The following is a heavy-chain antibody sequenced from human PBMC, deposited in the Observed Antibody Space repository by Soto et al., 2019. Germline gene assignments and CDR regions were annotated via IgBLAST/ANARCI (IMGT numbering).Heavy chain of an antibody. D-gene: IGHD3-10*01. J-gene: IGHJ4*01. CDR3: ARQITYICDF. CDR1: GYTLYSAW. V-gene: IGHV5-51*01. Sequence: GESLKISCKGAGYTLYSAWIGWVGQLPGKGLEWMGIIKPGASDIRYSPSFRGQVTISAGAAVSTAYLQLNTLQASDAAMYYCARQITYICDFWG. CDR2: IKPGASDI.